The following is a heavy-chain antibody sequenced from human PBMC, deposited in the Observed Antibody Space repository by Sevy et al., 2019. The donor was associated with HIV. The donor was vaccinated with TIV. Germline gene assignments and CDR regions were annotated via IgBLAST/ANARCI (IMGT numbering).Heavy chain of an antibody. CDR2: IKQDGSKK. D-gene: IGHD3-16*01. V-gene: IGHV3-7*01. CDR3: ARLKLHYDAYYFDL. CDR1: GFTFSDSW. Sequence: GGSLRLSCAASGFTFSDSWMSWVRQAPEKGLEWVANIKQDGSKKYYVDSVKGRFIVSRDNAKKSLYLEMSSLRAEDTAVYYCARLKLHYDAYYFDLWGQGTLGTVSS. J-gene: IGHJ4*02.